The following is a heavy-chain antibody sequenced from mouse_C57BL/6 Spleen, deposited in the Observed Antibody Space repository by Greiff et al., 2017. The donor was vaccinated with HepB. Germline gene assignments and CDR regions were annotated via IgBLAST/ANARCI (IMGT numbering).Heavy chain of an antibody. V-gene: IGHV1-55*01. D-gene: IGHD2-5*01. CDR1: GYTFTSYW. CDR2: IYPGSGST. Sequence: QVQLQQPGAELVKPGASVKMSCKASGYTFTSYWITWVKQRPGQGLEWIGDIYPGSGSTNYTEKVKSKATLTVAPSSSTAYMKLSSLTSEDSAVYYCASYSNSLDYRGQGTTRTVSP. J-gene: IGHJ2*01. CDR3: ASYSNSLDY.